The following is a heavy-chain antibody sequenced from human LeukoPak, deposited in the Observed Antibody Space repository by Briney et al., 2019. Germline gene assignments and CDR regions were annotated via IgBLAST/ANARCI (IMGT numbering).Heavy chain of an antibody. D-gene: IGHD3-10*01. CDR3: ARDLTVLVRGVMAWFDP. CDR1: GYTFTSYG. J-gene: IGHJ5*02. Sequence: ASVKVSCKASGYTFTSYGISWVRQAPGQGLEWMGWISAYNGNTNYAQKLQGRVTMTTDTSTSTAYMELRSLRSNDTAVYYCARDLTVLVRGVMAWFDPWGQGTLVTVSS. V-gene: IGHV1-18*01. CDR2: ISAYNGNT.